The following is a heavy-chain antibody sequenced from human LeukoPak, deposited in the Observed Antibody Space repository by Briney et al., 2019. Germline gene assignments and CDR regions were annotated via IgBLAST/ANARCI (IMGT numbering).Heavy chain of an antibody. CDR3: ARDYYGSGTYYKPFDY. CDR2: IIHIFGTT. V-gene: IGHV1-69*13. D-gene: IGHD3-10*01. J-gene: IGHJ4*02. CDR1: GGTFSIYA. Sequence: SVKVSCKASGGTFSIYAISWVRQAPGQGLEWMGGIIHIFGTTDYPQKFQGRVTITADESTSTAYMELSSLRSEDTAVYYCARDYYGSGTYYKPFDYWGQGTLVTVSS.